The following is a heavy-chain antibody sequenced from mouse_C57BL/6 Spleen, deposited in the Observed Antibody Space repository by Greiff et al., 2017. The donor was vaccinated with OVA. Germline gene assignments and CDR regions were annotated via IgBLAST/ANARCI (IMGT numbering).Heavy chain of an antibody. CDR2: VYPYNGGT. CDR3: ASGSYPDY. Sequence: EVQLQQPGAELVKPGASVKLSCKASGYTFTSYWMHWVKQSHGKSLEWIGLVYPYNGGTSYNQKFKGKATLTVDTSSSTAYMELNSLTSEDSAVYYCASGSYPDYWGQGTTLTVSS. V-gene: IGHV1-36*01. J-gene: IGHJ2*01. D-gene: IGHD1-1*02. CDR1: GYTFTSYW.